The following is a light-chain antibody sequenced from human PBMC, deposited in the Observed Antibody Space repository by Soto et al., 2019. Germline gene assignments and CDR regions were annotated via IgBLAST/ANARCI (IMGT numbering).Light chain of an antibody. CDR2: DAS. CDR1: QSVSSY. CDR3: QQRSNWLT. Sequence: EIVLTQSPATLSLSPGERATLSCRASQSVSSYLAWYQQKPGQAPRLLIYDASNRTTGIPARFSDSGSGTNLAFTISSLEPEDFAIYYCQQRSNWLTFGGGTKVEIK. V-gene: IGKV3-11*01. J-gene: IGKJ4*01.